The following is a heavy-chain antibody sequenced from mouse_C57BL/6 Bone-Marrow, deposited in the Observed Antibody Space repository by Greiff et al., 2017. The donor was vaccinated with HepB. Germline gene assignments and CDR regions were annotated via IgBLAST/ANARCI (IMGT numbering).Heavy chain of an antibody. CDR1: GFTFSDFY. V-gene: IGHV7-1*01. J-gene: IGHJ3*01. CDR2: SRNKANDYTT. D-gene: IGHD2-1*01. Sequence: EVNVVESGGGLVQSGRSLRLSCATSGFTFSDFYMEWVRQAPGKGLEWIAASRNKANDYTTEYSASVKGRFIVSRDTSQSILYLQMNALRAADTASYYCARDDGNSSWFAYWGQGTLVTVSA. CDR3: ARDDGNSSWFAY.